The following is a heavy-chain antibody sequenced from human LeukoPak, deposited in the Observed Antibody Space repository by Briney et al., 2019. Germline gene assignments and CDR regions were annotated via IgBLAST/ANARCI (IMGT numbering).Heavy chain of an antibody. CDR3: AKHLYYYDSSGYYDY. CDR1: GFTVSSYA. D-gene: IGHD3-22*01. V-gene: IGHV3-23*01. Sequence: GASLRLSCAASGFTVSSYAMSWVRQAPGKGLEWVSAISCSGGSTYYADSVKGRIPISRDNSKNTLYLQTNSLRAEDTAVYYCAKHLYYYDSSGYYDYWGQGTLVTVSS. J-gene: IGHJ4*02. CDR2: ISCSGGST.